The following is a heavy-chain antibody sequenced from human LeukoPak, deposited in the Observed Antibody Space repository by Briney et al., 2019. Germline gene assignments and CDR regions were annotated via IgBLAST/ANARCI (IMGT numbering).Heavy chain of an antibody. CDR3: AKDDGDYVYYFDY. V-gene: IGHV3-7*01. J-gene: IGHJ4*02. Sequence: PGGSLRLSCAASGFTFSSYWMSWVRQAPGKGLEWVANIKQDGSEKYYVDSVKGRFTISRDNSKNTLYLQMNSLRAEDTAVYYCAKDDGDYVYYFDYWGQGTLVTVSS. CDR2: IKQDGSEK. CDR1: GFTFSSYW. D-gene: IGHD4-17*01.